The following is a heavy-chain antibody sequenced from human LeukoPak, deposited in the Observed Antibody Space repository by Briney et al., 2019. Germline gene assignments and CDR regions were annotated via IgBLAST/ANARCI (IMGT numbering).Heavy chain of an antibody. CDR1: GYTFTNYG. Sequence: GASVKVSCKASGYTFTNYGFNWGRQPPGQGLEWMGNSAYNGNTNYAQTFQDRVTMTTDTSTSTAYMELRSLRSDDTAVYYCARYNSMFRGVTKSDYWGQGPLVTVSS. CDR3: ARYNSMFRGVTKSDY. V-gene: IGHV1-18*01. J-gene: IGHJ4*02. CDR2: SAYNGNT. D-gene: IGHD3-10*01.